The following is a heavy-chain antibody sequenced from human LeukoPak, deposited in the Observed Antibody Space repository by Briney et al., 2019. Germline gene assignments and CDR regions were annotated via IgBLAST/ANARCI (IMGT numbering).Heavy chain of an antibody. CDR1: GGSFSGYY. D-gene: IGHD6-6*01. V-gene: IGHV4-34*01. CDR2: INHSGST. J-gene: IGHJ6*02. Sequence: SETLSLTCAVYGGSFSGYYRSWIRQPPGKGLEWIGEINHSGSTNYNPSLKSRVTISVDTSKNQFSLKLSSVTAADTAVYYCARRGRSIAARYYYYGMDVWGQGTTVTVSS. CDR3: ARRGRSIAARYYYYGMDV.